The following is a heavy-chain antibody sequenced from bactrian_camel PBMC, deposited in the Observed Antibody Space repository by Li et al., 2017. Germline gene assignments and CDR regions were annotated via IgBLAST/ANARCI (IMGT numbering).Heavy chain of an antibody. J-gene: IGHJ4*01. CDR2: HYTGSATT. D-gene: IGHD1*01. V-gene: IGHV3S1*01. CDR3: VADWRDNCASYPDMVSWRY. Sequence: LVESGGGSVQGGESLRLSCEISLYIYSSYCMGWLRQAPGKERAAVAAHYTGSATTGVADSVKGRFTLSRDDAKNTMYLQMSKLTTEDTAMYYCVADWRDNCASYPDMVSWRYRGLGTQVTVS. CDR1: LYIYSSYC.